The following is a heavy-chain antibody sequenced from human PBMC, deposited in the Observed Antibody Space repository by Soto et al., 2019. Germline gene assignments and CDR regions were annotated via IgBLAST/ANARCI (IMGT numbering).Heavy chain of an antibody. J-gene: IGHJ5*02. CDR2: IIPILHTA. Sequence: QVQLVQSGAEVKKPGSSVKVSCKASGGTFGTYGISWVRQAPGQGLHWMGGIIPILHTANYAQKFQGRVTIPADESTPTAYMELSSLRSEDTAVYYCARVAVAGYNWFDPWGQGTLVTVSS. V-gene: IGHV1-69*01. D-gene: IGHD6-19*01. CDR3: ARVAVAGYNWFDP. CDR1: GGTFGTYG.